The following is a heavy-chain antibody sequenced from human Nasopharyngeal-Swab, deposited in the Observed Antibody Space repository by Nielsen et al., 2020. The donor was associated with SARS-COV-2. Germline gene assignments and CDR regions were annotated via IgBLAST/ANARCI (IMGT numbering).Heavy chain of an antibody. D-gene: IGHD3-22*01. CDR1: GYAFTKYA. CDR3: ARGRGSSGYYPTDY. V-gene: IGHV7-4-1*02. CDR2: INTNTGTP. J-gene: IGHJ4*01. Sequence: ASVKVSCKASGYAFTKYAMNWVRQAPGQGLEWMGWINTNTGTPTYAQGFTGRFVFSLDTSVSTAYLQISSLKPEDTGVYYCARGRGSSGYYPTDYWGQEPWSPFPQ.